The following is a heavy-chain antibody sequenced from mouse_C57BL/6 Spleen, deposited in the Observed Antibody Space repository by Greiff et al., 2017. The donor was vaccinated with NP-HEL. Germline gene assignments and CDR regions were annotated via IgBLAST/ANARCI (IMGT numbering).Heavy chain of an antibody. CDR3: ARGDYSNWFAY. V-gene: IGHV1-52*01. J-gene: IGHJ3*01. CDR1: GYTFTSYW. D-gene: IGHD2-5*01. Sequence: VQLQQPGAELVRPGSSVKLSCKASGYTFTSYWMHWVKQRPIQGLEWIGNIDPSDSETHYNQKFKDKATLTVDKSSSTAYMQLSSLTSEDSAVYYCARGDYSNWFAYWGQGTLVTVSA. CDR2: IDPSDSET.